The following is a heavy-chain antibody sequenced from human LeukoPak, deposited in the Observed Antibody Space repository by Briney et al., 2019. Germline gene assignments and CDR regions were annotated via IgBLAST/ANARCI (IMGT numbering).Heavy chain of an antibody. Sequence: PSETLSLTCTVSGGSIISYYWSWIRQPPGKELEWIGYIYYSGSTNYNPSLKGRVTMSVDTSKNQFSLKLSSVTAADTAVYYCARDYYDSSGSACFDFWGQGTLVTVSS. CDR1: GGSIISYY. J-gene: IGHJ4*02. CDR2: IYYSGST. CDR3: ARDYYDSSGSACFDF. V-gene: IGHV4-59*01. D-gene: IGHD3-22*01.